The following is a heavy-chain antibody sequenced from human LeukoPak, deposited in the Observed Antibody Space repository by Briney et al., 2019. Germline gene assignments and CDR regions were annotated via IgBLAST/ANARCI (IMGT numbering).Heavy chain of an antibody. V-gene: IGHV3-48*03. CDR1: GFTFSSYE. D-gene: IGHD2-15*01. Sequence: GGSLTLSCAASGFTFSSYEMNWVRQTPGKGLEWVSYISGAGTSIYYADSVKGRFTISRDNAKSSLYLQMNSLRAEDTAVYYCAKVDMGWGQGTLVTVSS. CDR3: AKVDMG. CDR2: ISGAGTSI. J-gene: IGHJ4*02.